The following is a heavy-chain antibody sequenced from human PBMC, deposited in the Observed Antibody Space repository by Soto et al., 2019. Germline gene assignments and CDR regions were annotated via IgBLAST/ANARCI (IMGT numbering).Heavy chain of an antibody. J-gene: IGHJ4*02. V-gene: IGHV1-3*01. CDR1: GYTFTSYA. Sequence: QVQLVQSGAEVKKPGASVKVSCKASGYTFTSYAMHWVRQAPGQRLEWMGWINAGNGNTKYSQKFQGRVTITRDTSASTAYMELSSLRSEDTAVYYCARDERDTIFGVVIRRMGYWGQGTLVTVSS. CDR2: INAGNGNT. CDR3: ARDERDTIFGVVIRRMGY. D-gene: IGHD3-3*01.